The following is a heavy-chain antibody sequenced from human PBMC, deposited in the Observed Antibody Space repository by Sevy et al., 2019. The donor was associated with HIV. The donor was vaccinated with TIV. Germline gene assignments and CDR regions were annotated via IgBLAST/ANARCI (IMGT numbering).Heavy chain of an antibody. CDR3: ASYSNLEYFDY. D-gene: IGHD6-13*01. J-gene: IGHJ4*02. Sequence: SETLSLTCTVSGGSISSYYWSWIRQPPGKGLEWIGYIYYSGSTNYNPSLKSRVTISVDTSKNQFSLKLSSVTAADTAVYSCASYSNLEYFDYWGQGTLVTVSS. V-gene: IGHV4-59*01. CDR1: GGSISSYY. CDR2: IYYSGST.